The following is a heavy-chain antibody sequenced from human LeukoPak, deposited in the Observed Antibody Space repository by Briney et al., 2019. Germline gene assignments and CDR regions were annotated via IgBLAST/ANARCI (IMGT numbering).Heavy chain of an antibody. CDR2: IIPIFGTA. CDR3: ARDTRADCSGGSCYPLYYYYYMDV. J-gene: IGHJ6*03. CDR1: GGTVSSYP. V-gene: IGHV1-69*05. Sequence: ASVKVSCKASGGTVSSYPISWVRQAPGQGLEWMGRIIPIFGTANYAQKFQGRVTITTDESTSTAYMELSSLRSEDTAVYYCARDTRADCSGGSCYPLYYYYYMDVWGKGTTVTVSS. D-gene: IGHD2-15*01.